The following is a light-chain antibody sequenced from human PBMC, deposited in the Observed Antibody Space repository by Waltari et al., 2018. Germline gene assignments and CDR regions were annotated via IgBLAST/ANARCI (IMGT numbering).Light chain of an antibody. CDR3: MQARQPPYT. CDR1: PLLLHGDGRNF. Sequence: DIVMTQSPLSLPVTPGEPASIPCMSSPLLLHGDGRNFLDWYLQKPGRSPQLLIYMGSNRASGVPDRFSGSGSGTYFTLKISRVEAEDVGVYYCMQARQPPYTFGGGTKVEIK. CDR2: MGS. J-gene: IGKJ4*01. V-gene: IGKV2-28*01.